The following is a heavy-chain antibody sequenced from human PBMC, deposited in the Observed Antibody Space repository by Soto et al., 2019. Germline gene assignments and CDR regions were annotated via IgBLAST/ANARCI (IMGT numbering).Heavy chain of an antibody. CDR1: GGSISSGDYY. Sequence: QVQLQESGLGLVKPSQTLSLTCTVSGGSISSGDYYWSWIRQPPGKGLEWIGYIYYSGSTYYNPPRKSRVTISVDTSKNQCSLKLSSVTAADTAVYYCARVQGGGGAMVHNYWGQGTLVTVSS. D-gene: IGHD5-18*01. J-gene: IGHJ4*02. CDR3: ARVQGGGGAMVHNY. CDR2: IYYSGST. V-gene: IGHV4-30-4*01.